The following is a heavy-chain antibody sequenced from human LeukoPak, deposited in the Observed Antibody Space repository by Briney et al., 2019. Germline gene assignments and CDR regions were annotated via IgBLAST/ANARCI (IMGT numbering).Heavy chain of an antibody. CDR1: GFSFSNYN. CDR2: IWYDGTNQ. J-gene: IGHJ4*02. CDR3: AKDGRNWSFDS. Sequence: GGSLRLSCAASGFSFSNYNMNWVRQAPGKGLEWVAFIWYDGTNQYYTDSVKGRFTISRDNSKSTLYLQMSSLRAEDTAVYYCAKDGRNWSFDSWGQGTLVTVSS. D-gene: IGHD1-1*01. V-gene: IGHV3-30*02.